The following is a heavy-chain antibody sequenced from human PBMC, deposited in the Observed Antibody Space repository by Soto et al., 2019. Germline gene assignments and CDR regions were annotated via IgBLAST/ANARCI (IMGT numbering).Heavy chain of an antibody. CDR1: GFTFSSYG. V-gene: IGHV3-30*18. CDR3: AKEGGYYGSGSYSVGENYYGMDV. Sequence: QVQLVESGGGVVQPGRSLRLSCAASGFTFSSYGMHWVRQAPGKGLEWVAVISYDGSNKYYADSVKGRFTISRDNSKNTLYLQMESLRGEDTAVYYCAKEGGYYGSGSYSVGENYYGMDVW. J-gene: IGHJ6*01. CDR2: ISYDGSNK. D-gene: IGHD3-10*01.